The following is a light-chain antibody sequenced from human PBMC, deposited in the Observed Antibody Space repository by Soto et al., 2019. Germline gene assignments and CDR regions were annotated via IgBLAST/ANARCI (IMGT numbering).Light chain of an antibody. V-gene: IGKV3-20*01. J-gene: IGKJ5*01. Sequence: EIVLTQSPGTLSLSPGERATLSCRASQSVSSSYLAWDQQKPGQSPRLLINGASSSATGIPDRFSGSGSGTDLTLTISRMEPEDFAVYYCQQYGTSPPSTVGQGTRLEIK. CDR1: QSVSSSY. CDR3: QQYGTSPPST. CDR2: GAS.